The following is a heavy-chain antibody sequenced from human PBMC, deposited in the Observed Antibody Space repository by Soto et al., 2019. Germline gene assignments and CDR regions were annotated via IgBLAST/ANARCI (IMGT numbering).Heavy chain of an antibody. D-gene: IGHD5-12*01. J-gene: IGHJ5*02. CDR3: ARDFHMNGYDLGWLAP. Sequence: TLSLTCTVSGGSISSGDYYWSWIRQPPGKGLEWIGYIYYSGSTYYNPSLKSRVTISVDTSKNQFSLKLSSVTAADTAIYYCARDFHMNGYDLGWLAPWGQGILVTVSS. CDR1: GGSISSGDYY. CDR2: IYYSGST. V-gene: IGHV4-30-4*01.